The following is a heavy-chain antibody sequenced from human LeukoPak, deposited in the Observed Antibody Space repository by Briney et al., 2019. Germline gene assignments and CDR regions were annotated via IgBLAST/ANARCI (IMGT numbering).Heavy chain of an antibody. CDR1: GFTFSSYA. J-gene: IGHJ4*02. D-gene: IGHD6-13*01. CDR3: AKDGGSSSWYVDYFNY. V-gene: IGHV3-23*01. CDR2: ISGSGGST. Sequence: GGSLRLSCAASGFTFSSYAMSWVRQAPVKGLEWVSAISGSGGSTYYADSVKGRFTISRDNSKNTLYLQMNSLRAEDTAVYYCAKDGGSSSWYVDYFNYWGQGTLVTVSS.